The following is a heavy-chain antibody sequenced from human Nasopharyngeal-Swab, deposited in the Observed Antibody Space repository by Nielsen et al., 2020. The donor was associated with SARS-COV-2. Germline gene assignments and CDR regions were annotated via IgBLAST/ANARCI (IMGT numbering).Heavy chain of an antibody. D-gene: IGHD3-16*01. V-gene: IGHV3-30*04. Sequence: LNISFAASGFSISSYAMHCLRQAPVKCLEWVAVISYDGSNKYYADSVKGRFTISRDNSKNTLYLQMNSLIAEDKAVYYCARDLFMTTLHFDALDIWGQGTMVTVSS. CDR2: ISYDGSNK. J-gene: IGHJ3*02. CDR1: GFSISSYA. CDR3: ARDLFMTTLHFDALDI.